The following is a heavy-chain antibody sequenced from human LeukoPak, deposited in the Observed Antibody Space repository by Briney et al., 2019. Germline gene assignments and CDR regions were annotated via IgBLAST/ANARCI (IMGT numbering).Heavy chain of an antibody. CDR3: ARDIGGSYSAIDY. D-gene: IGHD1-26*01. Sequence: GGSLRLSCAGSGFTFSFYSLNWVRQAPGRGLEWVSFISGSGSNIFYADSVKGRFTISRDNAKNSVSLQMDSLRGDDTAVYYCARDIGGSYSAIDYWGQGTLVTVSS. CDR1: GFTFSFYS. CDR2: ISGSGSNI. J-gene: IGHJ4*02. V-gene: IGHV3-48*04.